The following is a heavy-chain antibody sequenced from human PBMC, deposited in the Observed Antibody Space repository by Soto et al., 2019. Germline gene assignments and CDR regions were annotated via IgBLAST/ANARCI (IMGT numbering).Heavy chain of an antibody. CDR3: AKAPFRRPYYFYGMDV. CDR1: GFTFSDFG. Sequence: PGGSLRLSCVASGFTFSDFGMHWVRQRPGKGLEWLAVISEDAETDFHADSVKGRLTVSRDNFKETLYLQMNGLTTDDSAVYFCAKAPFRRPYYFYGMDVWGQGTTVTVSS. CDR2: ISEDAETD. D-gene: IGHD3-10*01. V-gene: IGHV3-30*18. J-gene: IGHJ6*02.